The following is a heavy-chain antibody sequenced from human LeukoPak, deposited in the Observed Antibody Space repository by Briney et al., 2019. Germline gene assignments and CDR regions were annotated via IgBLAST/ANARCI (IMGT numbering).Heavy chain of an antibody. CDR1: GFTFSNYE. V-gene: IGHV3-48*03. CDR2: ISSSSSNI. Sequence: GGSLRLSCAASGFTFSNYEMNWVRQAPGKGLEWVSYISSSSSNIYYADSVKGRFTFSRDNAKNSLYLQMNSLRAEDTAVYYCARKGRANDALDIWGQGTMVTVSS. CDR3: ARKGRANDALDI. J-gene: IGHJ3*02.